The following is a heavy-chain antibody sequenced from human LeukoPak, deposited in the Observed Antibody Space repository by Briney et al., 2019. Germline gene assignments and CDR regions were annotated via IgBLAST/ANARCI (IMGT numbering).Heavy chain of an antibody. Sequence: SETLSLTCAVYGVSFSGYYWSWVRQPPGKGLEWVGEISHSGSTNYNPSLKSRVTISVDTSKNQFSLKLSSVTAADTAVYYCASLSYSSSPKADYWGQGTLVTVSS. J-gene: IGHJ4*02. CDR1: GVSFSGYY. V-gene: IGHV4-34*01. CDR2: ISHSGST. CDR3: ASLSYSSSPKADY. D-gene: IGHD6-6*01.